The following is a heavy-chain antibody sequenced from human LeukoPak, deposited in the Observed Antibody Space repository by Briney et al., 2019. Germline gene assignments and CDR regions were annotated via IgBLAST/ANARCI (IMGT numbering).Heavy chain of an antibody. CDR3: ARSGCSSTSCYRGMDV. J-gene: IGHJ6*02. Sequence: GGSLRLSCVASGFINNYAMHWVRQAPGKGLEWVSSISSSSSYIYYADSVKGRFTISRDNAKNSLYLQMNSLRAEDTAVYYCARSGCSSTSCYRGMDVWGQGTTVTVSS. CDR2: ISSSSSYI. V-gene: IGHV3-21*01. CDR1: GFINNYA. D-gene: IGHD2-2*01.